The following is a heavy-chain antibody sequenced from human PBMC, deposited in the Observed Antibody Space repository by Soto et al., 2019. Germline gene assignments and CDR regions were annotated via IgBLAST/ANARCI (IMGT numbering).Heavy chain of an antibody. CDR1: GGSFSGYY. CDR3: ARAPYCSSTSCPPSVYYYYYMDV. D-gene: IGHD2-2*01. Sequence: QVQLQQWGAGLLKPSETLSLTCAVYGGSFSGYYWSWIRQPPGKGLEWIGEINHSGSTNYNPSLKSRVTISVDTSKNQFYLKLSYVTAADTAVYYCARAPYCSSTSCPPSVYYYYYMDVWGKGTTVTVSS. J-gene: IGHJ6*03. CDR2: INHSGST. V-gene: IGHV4-34*01.